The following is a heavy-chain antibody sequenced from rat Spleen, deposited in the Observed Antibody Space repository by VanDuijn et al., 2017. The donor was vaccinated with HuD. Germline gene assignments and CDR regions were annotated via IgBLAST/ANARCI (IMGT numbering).Heavy chain of an antibody. V-gene: IGHV5-27*01. CDR2: ITPGGAST. Sequence: EVQLVESGGGLVQPGRSLKLSCAASGFTFSDYSMAWVRQAPKKGPEWVAYITPGGASTNYRDSVKGRFTVSRDNAKSTLYLQMNSLRSEDTATYYCSKDRGLGAHYCDYWGQGVTVTVSS. CDR1: GFTFSDYS. D-gene: IGHD5-1*01. CDR3: SKDRGLGAHYCDY. J-gene: IGHJ2*01.